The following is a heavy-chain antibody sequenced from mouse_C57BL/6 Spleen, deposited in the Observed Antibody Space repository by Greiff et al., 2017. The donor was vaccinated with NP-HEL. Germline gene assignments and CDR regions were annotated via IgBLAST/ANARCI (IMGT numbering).Heavy chain of an antibody. V-gene: IGHV1-18*01. CDR3: ARWGSNYAMDY. CDR2: INPNNGGT. D-gene: IGHD5-1*01. CDR1: GYTFTDYN. J-gene: IGHJ4*01. Sequence: EVQLQQSGPELVKPGASVKIPCKASGYTFTDYNMDGVKQSHGKSLEWIGDINPNNGGTIYNTKFKCKATLPVDKSSSTAYMELRSLTSEDTGVYYCARWGSNYAMDYWGQGTSVTVSS.